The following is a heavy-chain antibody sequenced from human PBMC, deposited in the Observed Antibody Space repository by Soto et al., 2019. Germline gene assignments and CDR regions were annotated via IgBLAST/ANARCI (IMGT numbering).Heavy chain of an antibody. D-gene: IGHD3-22*01. V-gene: IGHV3-11*01. Sequence: QVQLVESGGGLVQPGGSLRLSCAASGFTFSDCYMNWVRQAPGKGLEWISYISRTSKPIYYAESVKGRFTISRDNAKNSLYLALSRLTAADTAVYYCVKGVLDTSAYPLFHYWGQGTPVTVSS. CDR3: VKGVLDTSAYPLFHY. CDR2: ISRTSKPI. CDR1: GFTFSDCY. J-gene: IGHJ1*01.